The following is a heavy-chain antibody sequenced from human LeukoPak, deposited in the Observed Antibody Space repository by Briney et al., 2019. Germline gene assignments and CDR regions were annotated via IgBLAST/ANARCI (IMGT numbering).Heavy chain of an antibody. D-gene: IGHD6-13*01. J-gene: IGHJ4*02. V-gene: IGHV3-21*04. Sequence: GGSLRLSCAASGFTFTSYSMNWVRQAPGKGLEWVSSISSSSSYIYYADSVKGRFTISRDNSKNTLYLQMSSLRAEDTASYYCGKEFSSGWFFWGQGTLVTVSS. CDR3: GKEFSSGWFF. CDR1: GFTFTSYS. CDR2: ISSSSSYI.